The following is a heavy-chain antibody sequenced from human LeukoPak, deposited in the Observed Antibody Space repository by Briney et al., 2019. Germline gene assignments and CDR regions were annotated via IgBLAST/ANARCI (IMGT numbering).Heavy chain of an antibody. CDR3: TKGYYEPFDS. CDR2: IYYPGTT. J-gene: IGHJ4*02. CDR1: GGSISSYY. V-gene: IGHV4-59*12. D-gene: IGHD3-16*01. Sequence: SETLSLTCTVSGGSISSYYWSWIRQPPGKGLEWLGNIYYPGTTKYNPSLKSRVTLSMDTSKNQFSLKLTSVTAADTAVYFCTKGYYEPFDSWGQGILVTVSS.